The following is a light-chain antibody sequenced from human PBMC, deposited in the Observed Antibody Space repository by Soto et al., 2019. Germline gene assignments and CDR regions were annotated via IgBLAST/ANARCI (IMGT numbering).Light chain of an antibody. CDR1: SSNIGAGYD. V-gene: IGLV1-40*01. J-gene: IGLJ1*01. CDR2: GNS. CDR3: QSYDSSLTLYV. Sequence: QSVLTQPPSMSRAPGERVTISSNGSSSNIGAGYDVHWYQQFPGTAPKLLIYGNSNRPSGVPDRFSGSKSGTSVSLAITGLQAEDEADYYCQSYDSSLTLYVFGTGTKVTVL.